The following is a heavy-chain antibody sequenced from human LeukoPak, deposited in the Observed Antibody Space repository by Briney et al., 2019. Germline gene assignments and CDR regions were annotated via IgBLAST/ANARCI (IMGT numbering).Heavy chain of an antibody. J-gene: IGHJ4*02. CDR3: ARRIATRPWSPPFDY. V-gene: IGHV3-23*01. CDR1: GSTFSSYS. D-gene: IGHD6-6*01. Sequence: GGSLRLSCVASGSTFSSYSMTWVRQAPGKGLEWVSAISGGGENTYYADSVKGRFIISRDNSKNTLYLQMHSLRAEDTAVCYCARRIATRPWSPPFDYWGQGTLVTVSS. CDR2: ISGGGENT.